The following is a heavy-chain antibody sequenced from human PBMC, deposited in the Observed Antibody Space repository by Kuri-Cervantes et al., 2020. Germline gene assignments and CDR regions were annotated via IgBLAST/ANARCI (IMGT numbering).Heavy chain of an antibody. CDR3: AISEGHAGSGFPLLSY. Sequence: ASVKVSCKASGYTFTSYGISWVRQAPGQGLEWMGWISAYNGNTNYAQKLQGRVTMTTDTSTCTAYMELRSLRSDDTAVYYCAISEGHAGSGFPLLSYWGQGTLVTVSS. J-gene: IGHJ4*02. V-gene: IGHV1-18*01. D-gene: IGHD6-19*01. CDR1: GYTFTSYG. CDR2: ISAYNGNT.